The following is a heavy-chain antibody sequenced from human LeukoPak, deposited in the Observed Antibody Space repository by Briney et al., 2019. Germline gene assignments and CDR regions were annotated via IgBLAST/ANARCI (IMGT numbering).Heavy chain of an antibody. CDR1: GASITTYN. CDR3: AGVVAAAAWLDP. CDR2: IYYSGST. D-gene: IGHD6-13*01. V-gene: IGHV4-59*01. J-gene: IGHJ5*02. Sequence: SETLSLTCTVSGASITTYNWAWIRQPPGKGLEWIGYIYYSGSTKYNPSLKSRVTISVDTSKKQFSLKVSSVTAADTALYYCAGVVAAAAWLDPWGQGILVTVSP.